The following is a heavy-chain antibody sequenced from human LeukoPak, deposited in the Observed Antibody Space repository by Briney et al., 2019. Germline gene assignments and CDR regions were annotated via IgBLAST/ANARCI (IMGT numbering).Heavy chain of an antibody. D-gene: IGHD2-2*01. Sequence: PGGSLRLSCAASGFTFSSYSMNWVRQAPGKGLEWVSSISSSSSYIYYADSVKGRFTISRDNAKNSLYLQMNSLRAEDTAVYYCAKDARYCSSTSCPTYYYYYYMDVWGKGTTVTVSS. V-gene: IGHV3-21*04. CDR3: AKDARYCSSTSCPTYYYYYYMDV. CDR1: GFTFSSYS. CDR2: ISSSSSYI. J-gene: IGHJ6*03.